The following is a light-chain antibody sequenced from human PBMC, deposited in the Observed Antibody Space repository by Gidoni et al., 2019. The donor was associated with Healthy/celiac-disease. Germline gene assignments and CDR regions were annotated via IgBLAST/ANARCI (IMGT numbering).Light chain of an antibody. Sequence: EIVMTQSPNSLAVSLGERATINCKYSQSVLYSSNNKNYLAWYQQKPGQPPKLLIYWASTRESGVPDRFSGSGSGTDFTLTISSLQAEDVAVYYFQQYYSTPPSFGQGTKLEIK. CDR2: WAS. CDR1: QSVLYSSNNKNY. V-gene: IGKV4-1*01. CDR3: QQYYSTPPS. J-gene: IGKJ2*03.